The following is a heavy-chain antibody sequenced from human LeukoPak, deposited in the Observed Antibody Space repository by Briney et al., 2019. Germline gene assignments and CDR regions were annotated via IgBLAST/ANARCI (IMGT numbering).Heavy chain of an antibody. J-gene: IGHJ4*02. D-gene: IGHD6-19*01. V-gene: IGHV3-23*01. CDR2: ISSSDSST. CDR1: GFTFSAYA. CDR3: AKGMSTGWFYFDY. Sequence: PGGSLRLSCAASGFTFSAYAMRWVRQAPGKGLEWVSSISSSDSSTYYADSVKGRFTISRDNSKNTVYLQMNSLRADDTAVYYCAKGMSTGWFYFDYRGQGTLVTVSS.